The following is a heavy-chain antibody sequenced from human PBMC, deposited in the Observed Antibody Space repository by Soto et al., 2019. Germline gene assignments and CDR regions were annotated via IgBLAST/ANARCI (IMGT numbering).Heavy chain of an antibody. J-gene: IGHJ4*02. CDR2: INAGNGNT. CDR3: ARVTYGDYVYY. D-gene: IGHD4-17*01. V-gene: IGHV1-3*01. CDR1: GYTFITYG. Sequence: ASVKVSCKASGYTFITYGVTWVRQAPGQRLEWMGWINAGNGNTKYSQKFQGRVTITRDTSASTAYMELSSLRSEDTAVYYCARVTYGDYVYYWGQGTLVTVSS.